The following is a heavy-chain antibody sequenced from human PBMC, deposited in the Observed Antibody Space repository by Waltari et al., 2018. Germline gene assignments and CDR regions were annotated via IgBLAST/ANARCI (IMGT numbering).Heavy chain of an antibody. CDR2: ISSKANSFAT. Sequence: EVQLVESGGGLVQPGGSLKLSCTASGFIFSGSAIHWVRQASGKGLEWVVRISSKANSFATHYGASVKGRFTISRDDSRNTAYLQMNSLDTEDTAVYYCTRSTSWGSDFWGQGALVTVSS. J-gene: IGHJ4*02. D-gene: IGHD3-16*01. V-gene: IGHV3-73*01. CDR1: GFIFSGSA. CDR3: TRSTSWGSDF.